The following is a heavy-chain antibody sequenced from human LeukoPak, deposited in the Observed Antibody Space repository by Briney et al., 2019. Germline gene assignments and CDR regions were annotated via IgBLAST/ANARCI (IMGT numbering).Heavy chain of an antibody. CDR1: GYTFTNNG. J-gene: IGHJ6*02. V-gene: IGHV1-18*01. D-gene: IGHD6-19*01. Sequence: ASVKVSCKASGYTFTNNGIGWVRQAPGQGLEWMGWISGYNGNTTYAQMFHGRVTMTTDTSTSTAYMELRSLRSDDTAVYYCARPRYLVSEQWLNNYYYYGMDVWGQGTTVTVSS. CDR2: ISGYNGNT. CDR3: ARPRYLVSEQWLNNYYYYGMDV.